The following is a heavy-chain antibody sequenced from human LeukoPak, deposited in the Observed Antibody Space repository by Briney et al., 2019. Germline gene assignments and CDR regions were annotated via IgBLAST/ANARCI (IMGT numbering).Heavy chain of an antibody. CDR1: GFTFSGYW. J-gene: IGHJ4*02. D-gene: IGHD1-26*01. V-gene: IGHV3-7*01. CDR3: ASSWANFDY. Sequence: GGSLRLSCAASGFTFSGYWMSWVRQAPGKGLEWVANIKQDGSEKYYVDSVKGRFTISRDNAKNSLYLQMNSLRAEDTAVYYCASSWANFDYWGQGTLVTVSS. CDR2: IKQDGSEK.